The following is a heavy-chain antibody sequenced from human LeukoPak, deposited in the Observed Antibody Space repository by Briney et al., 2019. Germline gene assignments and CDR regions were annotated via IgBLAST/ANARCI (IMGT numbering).Heavy chain of an antibody. CDR2: FDPEDGET. Sequence: ASVKVSCKVSGYTLAELSMHWVRQAPGKGLEWMGGFDPEDGETIYAQKFQGRVTMTEDTSTDTAYMELSSLRSEDTAVYYCATGDWGDSILDYGMDVWGQGTTVTVSS. CDR3: ATGDWGDSILDYGMDV. J-gene: IGHJ6*02. CDR1: GYTLAELS. V-gene: IGHV1-24*01. D-gene: IGHD7-27*01.